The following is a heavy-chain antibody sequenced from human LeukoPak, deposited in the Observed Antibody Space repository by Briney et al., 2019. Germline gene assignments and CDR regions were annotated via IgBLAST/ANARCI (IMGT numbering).Heavy chain of an antibody. CDR1: GFTFDDYG. J-gene: IGHJ4*02. Sequence: GGSLRLSCAASGFTFDDYGMSWVRQAPGKGLEWVSGINWNGGSTGYADSVKGRFTISRDNAKNSLYLQMNSLRAEDTALYYCARDGVNYYDISGYDIWGRGTLVTVSS. D-gene: IGHD3-22*01. V-gene: IGHV3-20*04. CDR2: INWNGGST. CDR3: ARDGVNYYDISGYDI.